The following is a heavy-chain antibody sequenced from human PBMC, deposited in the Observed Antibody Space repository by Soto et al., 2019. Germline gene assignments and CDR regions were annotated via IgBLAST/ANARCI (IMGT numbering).Heavy chain of an antibody. Sequence: QVQLVQSGAEVKKPGSSVKVSCKASGGTFSSYAISWVRQAPGQGLEWMGGIIPIFGTANYAQKFQGRVTITADESTSTAYVEQSSVRSGDACVYYCARERDSSSWKGRGGFASWGQGTLVTVSS. CDR3: ARERDSSSWKGRGGFAS. CDR1: GGTFSSYA. D-gene: IGHD6-13*01. J-gene: IGHJ4*02. V-gene: IGHV1-69*01. CDR2: IIPIFGTA.